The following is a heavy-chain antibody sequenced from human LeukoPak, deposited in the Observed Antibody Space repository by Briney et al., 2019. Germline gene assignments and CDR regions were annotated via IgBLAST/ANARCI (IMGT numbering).Heavy chain of an antibody. CDR1: GYTFTGYY. D-gene: IGHD3-22*01. CDR2: INPNSGGT. J-gene: IGHJ4*02. CDR3: ARASYDSSGYYQKGYFDY. Sequence: GASVKVSCKASGYTFTGYYMHWVRQAPGQGLEWMGWINPNSGGTNYAQKFQGRVTMTRDTSISTAYMELSRLRSDDTAVYYCARASYDSSGYYQKGYFDYWGQGTLVTVSS. V-gene: IGHV1-2*02.